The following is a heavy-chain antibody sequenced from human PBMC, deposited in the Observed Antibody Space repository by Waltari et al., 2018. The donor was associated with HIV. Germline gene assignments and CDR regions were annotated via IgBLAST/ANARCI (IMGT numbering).Heavy chain of an antibody. D-gene: IGHD5-12*01. J-gene: IGHJ6*02. Sequence: QVQLQESGPGLVKPSQTLSLTCPVSGGSISSASSYWSWIRQPAGKGLEWIGLMYTRWNTDYNPSLNSRVTISVDTSKNQFSLKLTSVTAADTAVYYCARARVRSGDGLYYYYGMDVWGQGTTVTVSS. CDR1: GGSISSASSY. CDR2: MYTRWNT. CDR3: ARARVRSGDGLYYYYGMDV. V-gene: IGHV4-61*02.